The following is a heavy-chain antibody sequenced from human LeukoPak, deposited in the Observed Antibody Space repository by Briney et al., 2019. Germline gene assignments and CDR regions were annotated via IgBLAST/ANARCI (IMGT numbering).Heavy chain of an antibody. V-gene: IGHV3-23*01. J-gene: IGHJ4*02. CDR1: GFTYSNFG. CDR2: ISAGGSGT. CDR3: ATLSSGGSGSYHHY. Sequence: GGSLRLSCASSGFTYSNFGMSRVRQAPGKGLEWVSSISAGGSGTYFADSVKGRFRISRDNSKSTLFLQMNSLRVEDTAIYYYATLSSGGSGSYHHYWGQGTLVTVSS. D-gene: IGHD3-10*01.